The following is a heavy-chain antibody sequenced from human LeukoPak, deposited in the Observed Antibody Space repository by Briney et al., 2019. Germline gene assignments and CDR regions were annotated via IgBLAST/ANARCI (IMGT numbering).Heavy chain of an antibody. J-gene: IGHJ3*02. CDR3: ARGRDSSGPFDI. V-gene: IGHV3-13*01. D-gene: IGHD3-22*01. Sequence: PGGSLRLSCAASGFTFSSYDMHWVRQATGKGLEWVSAIGTAGDTYYPGSVKGRFTISRENAKNSLYLQMNSLRAGDTAVYYCARGRDSSGPFDIWGQGTMVTVSS. CDR2: IGTAGDT. CDR1: GFTFSSYD.